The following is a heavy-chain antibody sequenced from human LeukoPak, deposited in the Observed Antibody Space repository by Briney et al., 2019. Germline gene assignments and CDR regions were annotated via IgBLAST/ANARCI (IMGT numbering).Heavy chain of an antibody. CDR2: ISSSGSTI. Sequence: PGGSLRLSCAASGFTFSSYEMNWVRQAPGKGLEWVSYISSSGSTIYYADSVKGRFTISRDNAKNSLYLQMNSPRAEDTAVYYCARDHYYSSGIDYWGQGTLVAVSS. V-gene: IGHV3-48*03. D-gene: IGHD3-10*01. J-gene: IGHJ4*02. CDR3: ARDHYYSSGIDY. CDR1: GFTFSSYE.